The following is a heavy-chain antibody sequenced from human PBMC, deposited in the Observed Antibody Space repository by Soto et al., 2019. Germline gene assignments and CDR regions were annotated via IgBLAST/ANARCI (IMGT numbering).Heavy chain of an antibody. V-gene: IGHV4-39*02. J-gene: IGHJ4*02. D-gene: IGHD1-26*01. CDR2: IYYTGMT. CDR1: GTSISSTNYY. CDR3: ARDLSDHRWELLS. Sequence: PSETLSLTCTVSGTSISSTNYYWGWIRQPPGKGLEWITSIYYTGMTYYNPSLKSRVTISVDTSKNQFSLKLSSVTAADTAVYYCARDLSDHRWELLSWGQGTLVTVSS.